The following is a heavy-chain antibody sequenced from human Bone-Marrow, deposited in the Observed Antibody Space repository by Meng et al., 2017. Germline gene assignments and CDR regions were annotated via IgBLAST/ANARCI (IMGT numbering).Heavy chain of an antibody. V-gene: IGHV1-69*13. CDR3: ARVQGIAAAGQYYFDY. J-gene: IGHJ4*02. D-gene: IGHD6-13*01. CDR1: GYTFTSYG. Sequence: SVKVSCKASGYTFTSYGISWVRQAPGQGLEWMGGIIPIFGTANYAQKFQGRVTITADESTSTAYMELSSLRSEDTAVYYCARVQGIAAAGQYYFDYWGQGTLVTVSS. CDR2: IIPIFGTA.